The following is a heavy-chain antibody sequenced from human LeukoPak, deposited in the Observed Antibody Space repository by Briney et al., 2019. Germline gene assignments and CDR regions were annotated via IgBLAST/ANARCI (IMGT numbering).Heavy chain of an antibody. CDR1: GGSISSYY. Sequence: SETLSLTCTVSGGSISSYYWSWIRQPAGKGLEWIGRIYTSGSTNYNPSLKSRVTISVDTSKNQFSLKLSSVTAADTAVYYCAREGYSSSWYDYYYYYMDVWGKGTTVTISS. CDR2: IYTSGST. CDR3: AREGYSSSWYDYYYYYMDV. J-gene: IGHJ6*03. D-gene: IGHD6-13*01. V-gene: IGHV4-4*07.